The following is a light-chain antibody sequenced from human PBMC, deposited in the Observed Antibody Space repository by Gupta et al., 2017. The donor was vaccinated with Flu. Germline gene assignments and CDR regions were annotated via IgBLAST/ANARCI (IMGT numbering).Light chain of an antibody. Sequence: DTVLTPSPGTPFLSPGERATRSCSARQSINIRSLAWYQQKPGQAPRLLINGASTRVTGIPDRISGSGSGTEFTLTIIRLEPEDFAVYSCQQHDSSPVTFGQGTKLEIK. CDR1: QSINIRS. V-gene: IGKV3-20*01. CDR2: GAS. CDR3: QQHDSSPVT. J-gene: IGKJ2*01.